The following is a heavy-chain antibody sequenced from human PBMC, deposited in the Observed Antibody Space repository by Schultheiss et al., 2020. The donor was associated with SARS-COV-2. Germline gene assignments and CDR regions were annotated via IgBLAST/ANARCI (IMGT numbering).Heavy chain of an antibody. CDR1: GFYFSGYF. Sequence: ASVKVSCKASGFYFSGYFVHWVRQAPGQGLEWLGWINARSGATTYAPKFQGLVTMTRDTSISTAYMELTRLTSDDTAVYYCARAIDYYGMDVWGQGTTVTVSS. CDR3: ARAIDYYGMDV. V-gene: IGHV1-2*04. J-gene: IGHJ6*02. D-gene: IGHD2-21*01. CDR2: INARSGAT.